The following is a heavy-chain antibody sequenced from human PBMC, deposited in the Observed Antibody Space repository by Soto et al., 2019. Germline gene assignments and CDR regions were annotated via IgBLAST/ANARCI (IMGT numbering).Heavy chain of an antibody. V-gene: IGHV1-3*01. D-gene: IGHD3-10*01. CDR3: ARSTMVRGVTP. CDR1: GYTFTSYA. CDR2: INAGNGNT. J-gene: IGHJ5*02. Sequence: QVQLVQSGAEVKKPGASVQVSCKASGYTFTSYAMHWVRQAPGQRLEWMGWINAGNGNTKYSQKFQGRVTITRDTSASTAYMELSSLRSEETAVYYCARSTMVRGVTPWGQGTLVTVSS.